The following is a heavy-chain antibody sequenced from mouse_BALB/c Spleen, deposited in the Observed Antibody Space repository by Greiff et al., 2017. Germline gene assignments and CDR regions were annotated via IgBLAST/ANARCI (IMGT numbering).Heavy chain of an antibody. CDR1: GYSFTSYW. D-gene: IGHD3-3*01. CDR3: TRGDPSYAMDY. J-gene: IGHJ4*01. CDR2: IYPGNSDT. V-gene: IGHV1-5*01. Sequence: EVKVVESGTVLARPGASVKMSCKASGYSFTSYWMHWVKQRPGQGLEWIGAIYPGNSDTSYNQKFKGKAKLTAVTSASTAYMELSSLTNEDSAVYYCTRGDPSYAMDYWGQGTSVTVSS.